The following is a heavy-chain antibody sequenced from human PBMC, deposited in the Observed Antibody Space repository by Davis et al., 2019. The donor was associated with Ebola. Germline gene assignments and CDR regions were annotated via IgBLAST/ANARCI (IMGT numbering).Heavy chain of an antibody. D-gene: IGHD5-24*01. CDR1: GYTFASYY. CDR2: IKPSGGST. Sequence: ASVKVSCKASGYTFASYYMHWVRQAPGQGLEWMGIIKPSGGSTSYAHKFQGRVTMTMDTSRSTVYMELSSLRSEDTAVYYCARVHRWLQLVYFGMDVWGQWTTVTVSS. CDR3: ARVHRWLQLVYFGMDV. V-gene: IGHV1-46*01. J-gene: IGHJ6*02.